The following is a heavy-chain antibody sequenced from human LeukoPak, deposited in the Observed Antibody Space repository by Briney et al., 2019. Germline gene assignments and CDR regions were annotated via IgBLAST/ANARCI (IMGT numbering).Heavy chain of an antibody. J-gene: IGHJ5*02. CDR1: GFTFNNDW. V-gene: IGHV3-74*01. CDR3: AIPRRDGYNRGS. D-gene: IGHD5-24*01. CDR2: INPDGRTT. Sequence: GGSLRLSCAASGFTFNNDWMHWLRQAPGKGLVWVSRINPDGRTTNYADSVKGRFTISRDNAKNTLYLQMNSLRVEDTAVYYCAIPRRDGYNRGSWGQGTLVTVSS.